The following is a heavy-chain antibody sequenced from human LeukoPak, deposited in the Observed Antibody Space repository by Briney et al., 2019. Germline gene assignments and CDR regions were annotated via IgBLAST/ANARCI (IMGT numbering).Heavy chain of an antibody. CDR1: GGSISSYY. Sequence: PSAALSLTCTVSGGSISSYYWSWIRQPAGKGLEWIGRIYTSGSTNYNPSLKSRVTMSVDTSKNQFSLKLSSVIAADTAVYYCARGTIIAGPDYWGQGTLVTVSS. CDR2: IYTSGST. D-gene: IGHD3-22*01. J-gene: IGHJ4*02. V-gene: IGHV4-4*07. CDR3: ARGTIIAGPDY.